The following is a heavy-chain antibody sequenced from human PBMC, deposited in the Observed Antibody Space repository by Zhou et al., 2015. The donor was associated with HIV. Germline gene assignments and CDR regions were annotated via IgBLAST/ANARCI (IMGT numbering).Heavy chain of an antibody. CDR3: ARVVVVIAVTGSAFDI. CDR1: GGTFSSYA. CDR2: IIPIFGTA. V-gene: IGHV1-69*01. J-gene: IGHJ3*02. D-gene: IGHD2-21*01. Sequence: QVQLVQSGAEVKKPGSSVKVSCKASGGTFSSYAISWVRQAPGQGLEWMGGIIPIFGTANYAQKFQGRVTITADESTSTAYMELSSLRSEDTAVYYCARVVVVIAVTGSAFDIWGQGTMVTVSS.